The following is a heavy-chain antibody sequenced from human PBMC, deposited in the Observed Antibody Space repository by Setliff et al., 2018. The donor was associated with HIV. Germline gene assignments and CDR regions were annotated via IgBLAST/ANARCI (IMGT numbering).Heavy chain of an antibody. CDR1: GFTFISYG. CDR3: ARDYYDSSGYSVDY. Sequence: HPGGSLRLSCAASGFTFISYGMYWVRQAPGKGLEWVAFIRYDGSYRYYVDSVRGRFTISRDNAKNSLYLQMNSLRAEDTAVYYCARDYYDSSGYSVDYWGQGTLVTVSS. D-gene: IGHD3-22*01. CDR2: IRYDGSYR. V-gene: IGHV3-30*02. J-gene: IGHJ4*02.